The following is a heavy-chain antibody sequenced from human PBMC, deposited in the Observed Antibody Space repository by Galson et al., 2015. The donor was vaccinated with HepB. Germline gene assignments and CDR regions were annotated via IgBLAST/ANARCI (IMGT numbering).Heavy chain of an antibody. CDR2: ISWDGGST. Sequence: SLRLSCAASGFTFDDYTMHWVRQAPGKGLEWVSLISWDGGSTYYADSVKGRFTISRDNSKNSLYLQMNSLRTEDTALYYCAKDFGDYVWGSSGPDYWGQGTLVTVSS. CDR3: AKDFGDYVWGSSGPDY. CDR1: GFTFDDYT. J-gene: IGHJ4*02. D-gene: IGHD3-16*01. V-gene: IGHV3-43*01.